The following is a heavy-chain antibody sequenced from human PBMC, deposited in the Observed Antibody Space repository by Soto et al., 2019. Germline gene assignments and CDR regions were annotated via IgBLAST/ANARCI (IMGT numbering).Heavy chain of an antibody. Sequence: GGSLRLSCAASGFTFSSYGMHWVRQAPGKGLEWVAVIWYDGSNKYYADSVKGRFTISRDNSKNTLYLQMNSLRAEDTAVYYCERDMSKWDILHLFDYWGQGTLVTVS. CDR3: ERDMSKWDILHLFDY. CDR1: GFTFSSYG. J-gene: IGHJ4*02. D-gene: IGHD2-15*01. CDR2: IWYDGSNK. V-gene: IGHV3-33*01.